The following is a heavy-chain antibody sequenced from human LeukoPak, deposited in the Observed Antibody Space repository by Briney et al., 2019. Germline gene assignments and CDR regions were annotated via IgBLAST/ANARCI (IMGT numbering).Heavy chain of an antibody. CDR3: ARGPRGGIVARRSSGRQYYFDY. V-gene: IGHV4-34*01. CDR1: GGSFSGYY. D-gene: IGHD6-6*01. Sequence: SETLSLTCAVYGGSFSGYYWSWIRQPPGKGLEWIGEINHSGSTNYNPSLKSRVTISVDTSKNQFSLKLSSVTAADTAVYYCARGPRGGIVARRSSGRQYYFDYWGQGTLVTVSS. CDR2: INHSGST. J-gene: IGHJ4*02.